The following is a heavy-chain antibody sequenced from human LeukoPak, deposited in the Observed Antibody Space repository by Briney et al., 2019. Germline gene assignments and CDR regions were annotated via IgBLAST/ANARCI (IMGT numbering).Heavy chain of an antibody. Sequence: ASVNVSCKASGYTFTAYYTHWVRHAPGQGLDWIGLINPNIGGTNYAQKFQGRVTMTRDTSISTAYMELSRLRSDDTAVYYCARPYSPEAKSPPAFDPWGQGTLVSVSS. V-gene: IGHV1-2*02. D-gene: IGHD5-18*01. CDR1: GYTFTAYY. CDR2: INPNIGGT. J-gene: IGHJ5*02. CDR3: ARPYSPEAKSPPAFDP.